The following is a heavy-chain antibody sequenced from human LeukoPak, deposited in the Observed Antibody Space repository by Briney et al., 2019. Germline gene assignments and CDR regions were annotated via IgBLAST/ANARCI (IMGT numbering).Heavy chain of an antibody. J-gene: IGHJ5*02. CDR1: GFTFSNAW. CDR2: IRSNSDGGTI. V-gene: IGHV3-15*07. Sequence: PGGSLRLSCATSGFTFSNAWMNWVRQAPGKGLEWVGRIRSNSDGGTIDYAAPVKGRFTLSRDDSKTTLYLQMNSLQTEDAAVYYCATDFYDSTWGQGTLVTVSS. CDR3: ATDFYDST. D-gene: IGHD3-22*01.